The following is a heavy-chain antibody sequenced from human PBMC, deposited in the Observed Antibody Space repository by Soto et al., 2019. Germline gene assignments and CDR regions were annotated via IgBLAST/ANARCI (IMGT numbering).Heavy chain of an antibody. CDR1: GFSVASNY. CDR3: ARVTTFYDILTSSYALNYFDY. V-gene: IGHV3-53*01. D-gene: IGHD3-9*01. J-gene: IGHJ4*02. CDR2: IYAGGNT. Sequence: GGSLRRSCSASGFSVASNYMTCVRQAPGKGLECVSVIYAGGNTYYPDSVKGRFTISSDNSKNTLFLQMNNLRAEDTAVYYCARVTTFYDILTSSYALNYFDYWGQGTRVTVSS.